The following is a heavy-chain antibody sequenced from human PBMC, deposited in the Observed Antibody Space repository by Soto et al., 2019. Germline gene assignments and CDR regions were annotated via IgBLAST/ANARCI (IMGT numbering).Heavy chain of an antibody. J-gene: IGHJ2*01. CDR3: EREAPVPSFGKFWFFHL. D-gene: IGHD3-3*01. CDR1: GFTFSNHA. CDR2: VSADGYTT. Sequence: EVQLLESGGGLAQPGGSLRLSCAASGFTFSNHAMTWVRQAPGKGLEWVSSVSADGYTTYYADSVRGRLTISRDNSGDTVSVGMKNIRAEVKAPDDYEREAPVPSFGKFWFFHLWGRGTQVTVSS. V-gene: IGHV3-23*01.